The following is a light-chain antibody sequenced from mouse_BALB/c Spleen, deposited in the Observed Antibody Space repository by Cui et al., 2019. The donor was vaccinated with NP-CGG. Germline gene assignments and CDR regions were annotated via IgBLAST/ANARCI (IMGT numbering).Light chain of an antibody. Sequence: QAVMTQQSALTTSPGTTVTLTRRSSTGAVTTSNYANWVQEKPDHLFTGLIGGTNNRAPGVPDRFSGSLIGDKAALTITGAQTEYEAIYFCALWYSNHWVFGGGTKLTVL. CDR3: ALWYSNHWV. J-gene: IGLJ1*01. CDR1: TGAVTTSNY. CDR2: GTN. V-gene: IGLV1*01.